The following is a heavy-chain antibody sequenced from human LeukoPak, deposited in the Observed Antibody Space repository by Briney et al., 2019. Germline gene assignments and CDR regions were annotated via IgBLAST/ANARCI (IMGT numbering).Heavy chain of an antibody. CDR1: GYTFTGYY. Sequence: ASVKVSCKASGYTFTGYYMHWVRQAPGQGLEWMGWINPNSGGTNYAQKSQGRVTMTRDTSISTAYMELSRLRSDDTAVYYCASYGEESGDYMDVWGKGTTVTVSS. J-gene: IGHJ6*03. CDR3: ASYGEESGDYMDV. V-gene: IGHV1-2*02. D-gene: IGHD3-10*01. CDR2: INPNSGGT.